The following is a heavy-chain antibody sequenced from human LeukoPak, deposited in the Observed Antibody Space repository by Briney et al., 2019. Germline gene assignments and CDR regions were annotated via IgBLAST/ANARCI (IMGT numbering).Heavy chain of an antibody. CDR2: IRYDGSNK. V-gene: IGHV3-30*02. CDR3: AKGKNIVVVPAADMDV. CDR1: GLTFSDYY. Sequence: GGSLRLSCVTSGLTFSDYYMSWIRQAPGKGLEWVAFIRYDGSNKYYADSVKGRFTISRDNSKNTLYLQMNSLRAEDTAVYYCAKGKNIVVVPAADMDVWGKGTTVTVSS. J-gene: IGHJ6*03. D-gene: IGHD2-2*01.